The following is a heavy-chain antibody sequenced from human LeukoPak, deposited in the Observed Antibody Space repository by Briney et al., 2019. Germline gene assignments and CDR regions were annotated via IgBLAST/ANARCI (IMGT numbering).Heavy chain of an antibody. Sequence: GGSLRLSCAASGFTFSNYWMSWVRQAPGRGLEWVANIKEDGSEKYYVDSVKGRFTISRDNAKNSLYLQMSSLRAEDTAVYYCASQYCSSTNCYAQGVCYYYGMDVWGQGTTVTVSS. CDR2: IKEDGSEK. CDR1: GFTFSNYW. CDR3: ASQYCSSTNCYAQGVCYYYGMDV. D-gene: IGHD2-2*01. J-gene: IGHJ6*02. V-gene: IGHV3-7*01.